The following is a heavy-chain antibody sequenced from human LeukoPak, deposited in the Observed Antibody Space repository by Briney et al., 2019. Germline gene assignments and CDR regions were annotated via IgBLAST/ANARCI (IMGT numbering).Heavy chain of an antibody. Sequence: GESLKISCKGSGYSFTSYWIGWVRQMPGKGLEWMGIIYPGDSDTRYSPSFQGQVTISADKSISTAYLQWSSLKASDTAMYYCARHYPKNYDFWSGYSSNWFDPWAREPWSPSPQ. V-gene: IGHV5-51*01. D-gene: IGHD3-3*01. CDR3: ARHYPKNYDFWSGYSSNWFDP. CDR1: GYSFTSYW. CDR2: IYPGDSDT. J-gene: IGHJ5*02.